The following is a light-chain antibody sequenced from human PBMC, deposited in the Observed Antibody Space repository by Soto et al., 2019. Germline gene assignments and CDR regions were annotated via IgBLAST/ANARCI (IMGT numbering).Light chain of an antibody. J-gene: IGKJ5*01. Sequence: IQVTRVPSSLSASVGDRVTITCRASESISSHLNWYQQKSGRAPQLLIHAASTLQTGVPSRFSGSGSGTDFTLTISSLQPEDFATYYCQQSDSVPITFGQGRRLEIK. V-gene: IGKV1-39*01. CDR1: ESISSH. CDR3: QQSDSVPIT. CDR2: AAS.